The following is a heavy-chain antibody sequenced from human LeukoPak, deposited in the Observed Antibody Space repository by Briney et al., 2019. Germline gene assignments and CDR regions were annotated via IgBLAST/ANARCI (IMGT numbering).Heavy chain of an antibody. V-gene: IGHV3-23*01. CDR3: AKRGYSEFYFDY. CDR2: INDSGGST. D-gene: IGHD5-18*01. CDR1: GFTFSSYA. J-gene: IGHJ4*02. Sequence: GVSLRLSCAASGFTFSSYAMSWVRQAPGKGLEWVSGINDSGGSTYYADSVKGRFTISRDNSKNTLYLQMNSLRAEDTAIYYCAKRGYSEFYFDYWGQGTLVTVSS.